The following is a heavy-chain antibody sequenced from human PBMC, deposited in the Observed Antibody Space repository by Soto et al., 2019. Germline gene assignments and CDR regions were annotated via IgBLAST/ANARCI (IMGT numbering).Heavy chain of an antibody. D-gene: IGHD2-21*01. CDR2: IYYSGST. V-gene: IGHV4-31*03. CDR3: ARAYSGSYYYYGMDV. CDR1: GGSISSGGYY. J-gene: IGHJ6*02. Sequence: SETLSLTCTVSGGSISSGGYYWSWIRQHPGKGLEWIGYIYYSGSTYYNPSLKSRVTISVDTSKNQFSLKLSSVTAADTAVYYCARAYSGSYYYYGMDVWGQGTTVTVSS.